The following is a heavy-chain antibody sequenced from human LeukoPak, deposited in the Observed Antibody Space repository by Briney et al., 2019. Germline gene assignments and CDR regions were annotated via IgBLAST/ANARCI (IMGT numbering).Heavy chain of an antibody. Sequence: PSQTLSLTCAVSGGSISSGGYSWSWIRRPPGKGLEWIGYIYHSGSTYYNPSLKSRVTISVDRSKNQFSLKLSSVTAADTAVYYCAKGDPDYYYYGMDVWGQGTTVTVSS. CDR2: IYHSGST. J-gene: IGHJ6*02. CDR3: AKGDPDYYYYGMDV. V-gene: IGHV4-30-2*01. CDR1: GGSISSGGYS.